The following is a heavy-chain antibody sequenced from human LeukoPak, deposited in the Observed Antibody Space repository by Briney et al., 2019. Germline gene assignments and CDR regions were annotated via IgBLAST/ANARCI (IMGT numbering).Heavy chain of an antibody. V-gene: IGHV3-33*03. CDR3: GGVEVVVSASAEY. CDR1: GISFSSHG. J-gene: IGHJ4*02. D-gene: IGHD2-15*01. Sequence: PGTSLRLSCTASGISFSSHGMHWVRQASGKGLEWVAVIWYDGSNIYYADSVKGRFTIPRDNSKNSLFLQMNSLRAEDTAVYYCGGVEVVVSASAEYWGQGTLVTVSS. CDR2: IWYDGSNI.